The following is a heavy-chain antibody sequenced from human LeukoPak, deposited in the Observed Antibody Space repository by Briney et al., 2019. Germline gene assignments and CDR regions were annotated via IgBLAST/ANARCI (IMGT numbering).Heavy chain of an antibody. J-gene: IGHJ3*02. CDR2: VYHSGSA. CDR3: ASSVGANRINAFDM. CDR1: GGSISYYY. Sequence: ASETLSLTCTVSGGSISYYYWGWIRQPPGKGLEWIGSVYHSGSAYYSPSLKSRVTISVDTSKNQFSLRLSSVTAADTALYYCASSVGANRINAFDMWGRGTMVTVSS. D-gene: IGHD1-26*01. V-gene: IGHV4-39*01.